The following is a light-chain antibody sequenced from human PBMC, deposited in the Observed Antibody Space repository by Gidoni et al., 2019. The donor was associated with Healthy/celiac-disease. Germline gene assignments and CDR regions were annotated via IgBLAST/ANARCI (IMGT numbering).Light chain of an antibody. CDR3: SSYTSSSTVV. V-gene: IGLV2-14*01. CDR1: SSDVGGYNY. CDR2: EVS. Sequence: QSALTQPASVSGSPGPSITISCTGTSSDVGGYNYVSWYQQRPGKAPKLMVYEVSNRPSGVSNRFSGSKSGNTASLTISGLQAEDEADYYCSSYTSSSTVVFGGGTKLTVL. J-gene: IGLJ2*01.